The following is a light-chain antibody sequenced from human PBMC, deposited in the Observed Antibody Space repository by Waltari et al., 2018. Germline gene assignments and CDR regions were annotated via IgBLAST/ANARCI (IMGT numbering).Light chain of an antibody. Sequence: QSALTQPPSASGSPGQSVTISCTVTSSDIGGYKFVSWFQQPPGNTPKLVIYDVNERPSGVPDRFSVSKSGSTATLTVSGLQAEDEADYYCSSYGGKNNLIFGGGTTLTV. J-gene: IGLJ2*01. CDR1: SSDIGGYKF. CDR2: DVN. CDR3: SSYGGKNNLI. V-gene: IGLV2-8*01.